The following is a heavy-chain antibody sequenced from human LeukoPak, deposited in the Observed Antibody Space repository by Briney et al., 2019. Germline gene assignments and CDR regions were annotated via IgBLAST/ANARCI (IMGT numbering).Heavy chain of an antibody. CDR3: VRDRYSGSPGDFQH. CDR2: ISGTGGST. V-gene: IGHV3-23*01. D-gene: IGHD1-26*01. J-gene: IGHJ1*01. CDR1: GFTFSSSG. Sequence: PGGSLRLSCAASGFTFSSSGMSWVRQAPGKGLEWVSVISGTGGSTYYADSVKGRFTISRDNAKNILSLQMNSLRAEDTAVYYCVRDRYSGSPGDFQHWGQGTLVTVSS.